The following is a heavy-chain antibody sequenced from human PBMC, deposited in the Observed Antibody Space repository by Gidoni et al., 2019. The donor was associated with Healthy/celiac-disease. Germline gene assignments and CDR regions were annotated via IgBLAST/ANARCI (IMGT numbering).Heavy chain of an antibody. D-gene: IGHD2-15*01. CDR2: ISSSGSTI. V-gene: IGHV3-11*01. J-gene: IGHJ6*02. CDR3: ARSGVRYCSGGSCYFFYYYGMDV. CDR1: GFTFSDYS. Sequence: QVQLVESGGGLVKPGGSLRLSCAASGFTFSDYSLSWIRQAPGKGLAWVSYISSSGSTIYYADSVKGRFTISRDNAKNSLYLQMNSLRAEDTAVYYCARSGVRYCSGGSCYFFYYYGMDVWGQGTTVTVSS.